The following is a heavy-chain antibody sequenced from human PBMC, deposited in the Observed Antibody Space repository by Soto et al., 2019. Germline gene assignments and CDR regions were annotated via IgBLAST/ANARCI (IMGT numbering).Heavy chain of an antibody. CDR3: ASLGGSSPEGRYYYGMDV. J-gene: IGHJ6*02. CDR1: GGTFSSYT. V-gene: IGHV1-69*12. D-gene: IGHD1-26*01. Sequence: QVQLVQSGAEVKKPWSSVKVSCKASGGTFSSYTISWVRQAPGQGPEWMGGIIPFFGTADYAQKFQGRVTITAVASTSTAYMELSTLRSEDTAVYDCASLGGSSPEGRYYYGMDVWGQGTTVTVSS. CDR2: IIPFFGTA.